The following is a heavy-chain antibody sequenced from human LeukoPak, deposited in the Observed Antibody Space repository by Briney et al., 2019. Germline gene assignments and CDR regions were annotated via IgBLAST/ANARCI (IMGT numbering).Heavy chain of an antibody. J-gene: IGHJ6*03. D-gene: IGHD3-3*01. Sequence: ASVKVSCKASGYTFTSYDINWVRQATGQGLEWMGWMNPNSGNTGYAQKFQGRVTMTRDMSISTAYMELSSLRSEDTAVYYCARTYYDFWSGYYSSYMDVWGRGTTVTVSS. V-gene: IGHV1-8*01. CDR2: MNPNSGNT. CDR1: GYTFTSYD. CDR3: ARTYYDFWSGYYSSYMDV.